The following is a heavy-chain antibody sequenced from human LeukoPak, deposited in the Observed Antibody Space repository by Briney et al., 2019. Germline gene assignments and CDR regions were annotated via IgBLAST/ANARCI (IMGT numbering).Heavy chain of an antibody. CDR3: ARESACGTTNCLAPADWLDP. CDR1: GYTFTGYY. Sequence: HRASVKVSYKASGYTFTGYYMHWVRQAPGQGLEWMGWISPNSGDTDIAQKFQGRVTMTRDTSIATSYMEVDSLTSDDTAVYYCARESACGTTNCLAPADWLDPWGQGTLVIVSS. V-gene: IGHV1-2*02. J-gene: IGHJ5*02. CDR2: ISPNSGDT. D-gene: IGHD1-1*01.